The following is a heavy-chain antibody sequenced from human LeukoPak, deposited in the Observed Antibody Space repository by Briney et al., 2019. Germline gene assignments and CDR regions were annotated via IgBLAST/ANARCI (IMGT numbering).Heavy chain of an antibody. Sequence: GGSLRLSCAASGFTVSSNYMSWVRQAPGKGLEWVSVIYSGGSTYYADSVKGRFTISRDNSKNTLYLQMNSLRAEDTAVYYCARSSSDYYGSGSYYNLLDYWGQGTLVTVSS. D-gene: IGHD3-10*01. CDR1: GFTVSSNY. J-gene: IGHJ4*02. CDR2: IYSGGST. CDR3: ARSSSDYYGSGSYYNLLDY. V-gene: IGHV3-53*01.